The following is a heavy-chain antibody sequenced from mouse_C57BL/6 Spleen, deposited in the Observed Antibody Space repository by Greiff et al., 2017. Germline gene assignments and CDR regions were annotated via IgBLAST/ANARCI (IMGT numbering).Heavy chain of an antibody. CDR2: IDPSDSYT. D-gene: IGHD1-1*01. CDR1: GYTFTSYW. Sequence: QVQLQQPGAELVMPGASVKLSCKASGYTFTSYWMHWVKQRPGQGLEWIGEIDPSDSYTNYNQKFNGKSTLTVDKSSSTAYMQLSSLTSEDSAVYYCARGIRTVVAMDYWGQGTSVTVAS. CDR3: ARGIRTVVAMDY. V-gene: IGHV1-69*01. J-gene: IGHJ4*01.